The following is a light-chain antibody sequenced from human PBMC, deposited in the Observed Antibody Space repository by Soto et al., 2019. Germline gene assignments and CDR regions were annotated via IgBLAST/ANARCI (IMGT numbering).Light chain of an antibody. V-gene: IGKV3D-15*01. CDR3: QQYDDWLRLT. Sequence: EIVMTQSPATLSVSPGDRATLSCRASQSVNIYLAWYQQKPGQAPRLLIFGASSRATGIPARFSGSGSGTEFNLTISSLQSEDFAVYFCQQYDDWLRLTFGGGTKVEIK. CDR1: QSVNIY. J-gene: IGKJ4*01. CDR2: GAS.